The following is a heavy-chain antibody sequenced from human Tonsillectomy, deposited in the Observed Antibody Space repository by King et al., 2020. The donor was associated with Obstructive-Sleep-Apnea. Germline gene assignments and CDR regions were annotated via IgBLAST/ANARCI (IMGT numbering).Heavy chain of an antibody. Sequence: QLVQSGGGLVQPGGSLRLSCAASGFTVSSNYMSWVRQAPGKGLEWVSVIYSGGSTHYADSVKGRFTISRDNSKNTLYLQMNSLRAEDTAVYYCAREIGILTGYTLDYWGQGTLVTVSS. V-gene: IGHV3-66*01. D-gene: IGHD3-9*01. CDR1: GFTVSSNY. CDR3: AREIGILTGYTLDY. J-gene: IGHJ4*02. CDR2: IYSGGST.